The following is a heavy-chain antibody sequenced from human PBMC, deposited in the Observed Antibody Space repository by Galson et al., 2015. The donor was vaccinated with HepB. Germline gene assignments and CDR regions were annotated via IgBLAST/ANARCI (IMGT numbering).Heavy chain of an antibody. CDR1: GFTFSSYG. CDR2: ISYDGSNK. D-gene: IGHD5-24*01. J-gene: IGHJ4*02. Sequence: SLRLSCAASGFTFSSYGMHWVRQAPGKGLEWVAVISYDGSNKYYADSVKGRFTISRDNSKNTLYLQMNSLRSDDTAVYYCARLILEMATPGDYWGQGTLVTVSS. V-gene: IGHV3-30*03. CDR3: ARLILEMATPGDY.